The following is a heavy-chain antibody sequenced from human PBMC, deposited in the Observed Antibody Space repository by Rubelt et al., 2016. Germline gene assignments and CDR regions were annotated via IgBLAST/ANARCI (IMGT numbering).Heavy chain of an antibody. CDR3: AKGTTGTTYDYYYYYYMDV. Sequence: VQLLESGGGLVQPGGSLRLSCAASGFTFSSYAMSWVRQAPGKGLEWVSAVSGNGDSTFYADSVKGRFTISRDNSKNTLFLQMNSLRAEDTAVYYCAKGTTGTTYDYYYYYYMDVWGKGTTVTVSS. J-gene: IGHJ6*03. CDR1: GFTFSSYA. CDR2: VSGNGDST. V-gene: IGHV3-23*01. D-gene: IGHD1-1*01.